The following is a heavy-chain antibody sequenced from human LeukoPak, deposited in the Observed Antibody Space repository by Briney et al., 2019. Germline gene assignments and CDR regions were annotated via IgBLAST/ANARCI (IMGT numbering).Heavy chain of an antibody. CDR3: AEGVGSHYYDSSGYYFVFGY. CDR2: ISMGGGRT. D-gene: IGHD3-22*01. Sequence: GGSLTPSCPAAGSTVSIYAMSWVRLDPGKGRGWVSAISMGGGRTYYADSVEGLFTVNRDNAKNTLYLQMNSLRAEDTVVYYCAEGVGSHYYDSSGYYFVFGYWGQGIMVTVSS. J-gene: IGHJ4*02. V-gene: IGHV3-23*01. CDR1: GSTVSIYA.